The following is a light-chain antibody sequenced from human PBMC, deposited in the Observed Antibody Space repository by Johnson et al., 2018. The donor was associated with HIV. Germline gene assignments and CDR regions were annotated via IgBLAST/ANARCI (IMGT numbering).Light chain of an antibody. V-gene: IGLV1-51*01. J-gene: IGLJ1*01. CDR3: GTWDSSLSKV. CDR2: DNN. CDR1: SSNIGNNY. Sequence: PPSVSAAPGQKVTISCSGSSSNIGNNYVSWYQQLPGTAPKLLIYDNNKRPSGIPDRFSGSKSGTSATLGITGLQNGDEADYYCGTWDSSLSKVFGTGTKVTVL.